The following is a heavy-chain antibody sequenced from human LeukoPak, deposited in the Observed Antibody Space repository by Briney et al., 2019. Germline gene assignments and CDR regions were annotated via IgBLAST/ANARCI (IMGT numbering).Heavy chain of an antibody. CDR2: ISYDGSNK. J-gene: IGHJ4*02. CDR3: ARNMITFGGVISY. CDR1: GFTFSSYA. Sequence: GRSLRLSCAASGFTFSSYAMHWVRQAPGKGLEWVAVISYDGSNKYYADSVKGRFTISRDNSKNTLYLQMNSLRAEDTAVYYCARNMITFGGVISYWGQGTLVTVSS. D-gene: IGHD3-16*01. V-gene: IGHV3-30*04.